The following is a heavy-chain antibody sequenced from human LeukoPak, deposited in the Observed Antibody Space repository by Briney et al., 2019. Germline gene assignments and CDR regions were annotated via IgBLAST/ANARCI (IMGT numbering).Heavy chain of an antibody. Sequence: SETLSLTCTVSGGSISSGGYYWSWIRQHPGEGLEWIGYIYYSGSTYYNPSLKSRVTISVDTSKNQFSLKLSSVTAADTAVYYCARVRPAAAWFDPWGQGTLVTVSS. J-gene: IGHJ5*02. CDR1: GGSISSGGYY. D-gene: IGHD6-25*01. CDR2: IYYSGST. V-gene: IGHV4-31*03. CDR3: ARVRPAAAWFDP.